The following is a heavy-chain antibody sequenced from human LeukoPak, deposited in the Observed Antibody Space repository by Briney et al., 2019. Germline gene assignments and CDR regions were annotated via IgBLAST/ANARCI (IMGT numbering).Heavy chain of an antibody. Sequence: PGGSLRLSCGASGLPFSSYSINWVRQATGKGLEWVSSISSSGNYIYYADSVKGRFTISRDTDNNSLYLQMNSLRAEDTAVYDCAREYLRGYSYGYDDYWGQGTVVTVFS. J-gene: IGHJ4*02. V-gene: IGHV3-21*01. D-gene: IGHD5-18*01. CDR2: ISSSGNYI. CDR1: GLPFSSYS. CDR3: AREYLRGYSYGYDDY.